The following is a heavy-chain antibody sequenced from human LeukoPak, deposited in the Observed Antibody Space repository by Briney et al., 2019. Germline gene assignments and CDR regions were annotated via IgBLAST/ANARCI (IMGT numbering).Heavy chain of an antibody. D-gene: IGHD3-10*01. Sequence: SETLSLTCTVSGGSISSYYWSWIRQPAGKGLEWIGRIYTSGSANYNPSLKSRVTMSVDTSKNQFSLKLSSVTAADTAVYYCARDSGPYYYYYMDVWGKGTTVTVSS. J-gene: IGHJ6*03. V-gene: IGHV4-4*07. CDR3: ARDSGPYYYYYMDV. CDR2: IYTSGSA. CDR1: GGSISSYY.